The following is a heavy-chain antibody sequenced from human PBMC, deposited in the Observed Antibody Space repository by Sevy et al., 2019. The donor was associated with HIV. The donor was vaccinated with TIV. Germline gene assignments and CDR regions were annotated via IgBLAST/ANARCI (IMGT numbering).Heavy chain of an antibody. CDR1: GFTVSDNY. Sequence: GGSLRLSCAASGFTVSDNYMSWVRQAPGKGLEWVSGISGSGGSGDKTNYADSVKGRFTISRDDSKNSLYLQLNSLRAEDTAIYYCARKYDSSGYFDYWGQGTLVTVSS. D-gene: IGHD3-22*01. CDR2: ISGSGGSGDKT. V-gene: IGHV3-53*01. J-gene: IGHJ4*02. CDR3: ARKYDSSGYFDY.